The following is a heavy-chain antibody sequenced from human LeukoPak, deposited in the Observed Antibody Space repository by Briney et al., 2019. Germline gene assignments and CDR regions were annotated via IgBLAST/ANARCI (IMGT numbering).Heavy chain of an antibody. CDR1: GFIFSDSY. CDR2: ISGNSGDT. V-gene: IGHV3-11*06. Sequence: PGGSLRLSCAASGFIFSDSYMTWVRQAPGKGLEWLSYISGNSGDTNYADSVKGRFTISRDNAKNSLYLQMNSLRVEDTAAYYCARDPRTVRIWGQGTLVTVSS. CDR3: ARDPRTVRI. J-gene: IGHJ4*02. D-gene: IGHD1-1*01.